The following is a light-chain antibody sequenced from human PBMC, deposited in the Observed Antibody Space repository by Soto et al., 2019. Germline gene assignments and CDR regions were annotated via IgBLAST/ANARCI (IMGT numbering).Light chain of an antibody. J-gene: IGKJ5*01. V-gene: IGKV3-20*01. Sequence: EIVLTQSPGTLSLSPEERATLSCRASQSISSSYLAWYQQKPGQAPRLLIYGASSRATGIPDRFSGSGSGTDFTLTINRVAPEDFAVYFCQQYVSLPITFGQGTRLEIK. CDR2: GAS. CDR3: QQYVSLPIT. CDR1: QSISSSY.